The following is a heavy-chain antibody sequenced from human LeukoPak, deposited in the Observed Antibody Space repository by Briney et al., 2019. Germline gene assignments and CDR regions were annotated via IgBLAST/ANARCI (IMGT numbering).Heavy chain of an antibody. CDR3: AREEYSYGSKFDY. D-gene: IGHD3-16*01. CDR1: GVTFSTDV. V-gene: IGHV1-69*13. CDR2: ITPIFGAA. Sequence: ASVKVSCKASGVTFSTDVISWVRQAPGQGLEWVGGITPIFGAANYAEKFQGRVTITADECTSTSYMELSSLRFEDTAVYYCAREEYSYGSKFDYWGQGTRVTVSS. J-gene: IGHJ4*02.